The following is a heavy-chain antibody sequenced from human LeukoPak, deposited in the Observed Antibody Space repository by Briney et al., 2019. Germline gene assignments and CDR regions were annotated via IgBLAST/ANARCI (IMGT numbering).Heavy chain of an antibody. D-gene: IGHD6-13*01. Sequence: SQTLSLTCAISGDSVSSNSAAWNWIRQSPSRGLEWLGRTYYRSKWYNHYAVSVKSRITINPDTSENQFSLQLNSVTPEDTAVYYCATDSAAAGYFDYWGQGTLVTVSS. CDR2: TYYRSKWYN. CDR3: ATDSAAAGYFDY. J-gene: IGHJ4*02. CDR1: GDSVSSNSAA. V-gene: IGHV6-1*01.